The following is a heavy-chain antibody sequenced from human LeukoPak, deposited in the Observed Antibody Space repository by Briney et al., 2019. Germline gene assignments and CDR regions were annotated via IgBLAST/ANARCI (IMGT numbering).Heavy chain of an antibody. CDR3: ARDSHSGFQ. Sequence: SETLSLTCTVSDGSFNLYFWHWIRQPPGKGLDWIGEIDNRGSTQYNPSLRSRVTISVDTSRNQFSLELTSVTAADTAVYFCARDSHSGFQWGQGTLVTVSS. CDR2: IDNRGST. D-gene: IGHD3-10*01. V-gene: IGHV4-34*01. CDR1: DGSFNLYF. J-gene: IGHJ4*02.